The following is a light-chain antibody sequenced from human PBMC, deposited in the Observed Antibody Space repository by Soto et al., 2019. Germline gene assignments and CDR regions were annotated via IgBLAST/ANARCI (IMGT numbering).Light chain of an antibody. Sequence: QSALTQPASVSGSPGQSITISCTGTSSDVGGYNYVSWYQQHPGKAPKLMIYDVSNRPSGVSNRFSGSKSGNTASLTISGLHPEDEADYYCSSSTSSSTLLYVFGTGTKLTVL. CDR3: SSSTSSSTLLYV. CDR2: DVS. J-gene: IGLJ1*01. CDR1: SSDVGGYNY. V-gene: IGLV2-14*01.